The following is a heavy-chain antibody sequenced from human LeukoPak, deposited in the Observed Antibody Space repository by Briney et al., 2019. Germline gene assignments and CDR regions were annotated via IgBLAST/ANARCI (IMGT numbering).Heavy chain of an antibody. J-gene: IGHJ4*02. V-gene: IGHV3-21*01. CDR3: ARDDYGDPGY. CDR1: GFTFSRYW. Sequence: GGSLRLSCAASGFTFSRYWMSWVRQAPGKGLEWVSSISSGSSYMYYADSVKGRFTISRDNAKNSLYLQMNSLRAEDTAVYYCARDDYGDPGYWGQGTLVTVSS. CDR2: ISSGSSYM. D-gene: IGHD4-17*01.